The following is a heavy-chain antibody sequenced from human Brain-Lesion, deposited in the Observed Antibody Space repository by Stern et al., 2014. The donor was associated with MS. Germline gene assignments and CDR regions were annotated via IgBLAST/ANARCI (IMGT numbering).Heavy chain of an antibody. CDR3: ARHDSVPRPSQLYSARDRGPGYFDY. V-gene: IGHV4-39*01. Sequence: MQLVESGPGLVKPSETLSLTCTVSGGSISSSTYYWAWIRQPPGKGLEWIGNIYFSGLTSYNPSLKSRVPISVDMSKTQFSLKLSSVTAADTAIYYCARHDSVPRPSQLYSARDRGPGYFDYWGQGTLVTVSS. CDR1: GGSISSSTYY. CDR2: IYFSGLT. D-gene: IGHD1-26*01. J-gene: IGHJ4*02.